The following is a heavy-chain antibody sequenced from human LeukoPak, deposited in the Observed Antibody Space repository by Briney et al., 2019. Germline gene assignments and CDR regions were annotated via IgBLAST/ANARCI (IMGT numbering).Heavy chain of an antibody. CDR2: ISTSGST. D-gene: IGHD2-2*01. J-gene: IGHJ6*03. CDR1: GDSISSGTYS. CDR3: ARETEELYSPSWSLYDYRYNMDV. V-gene: IGHV4-61*02. Sequence: SETLSLTCTVSGDSISSGTYSWTWIRQPAGKGLEWIGGISTSGSTKFHPSLKSRVTMSLDTSENHFSLNIESVTAADTAIYYCARETEELYSPSWSLYDYRYNMDVWGRGTTVTVSS.